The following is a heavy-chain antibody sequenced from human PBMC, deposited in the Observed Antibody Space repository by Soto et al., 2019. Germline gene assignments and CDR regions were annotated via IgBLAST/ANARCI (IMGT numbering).Heavy chain of an antibody. CDR1: GFTFSSYS. J-gene: IGHJ6*01. Sequence: VQLVESGGGLVQPGGSLRLSCAASGFTFSSYSMNWVRQAPGKGLEWIGYIYYSGSTYYNPSLKSRVTISVDTSKNQSSLKLSSVSAADSAVYYCASGQQVWDTAMVRLYYYYYGMDVWGQVTTVTVSA. CDR3: ASGQQVWDTAMVRLYYYYYGMDV. CDR2: IYYSGST. D-gene: IGHD5-18*01. V-gene: IGHV4-59*06.